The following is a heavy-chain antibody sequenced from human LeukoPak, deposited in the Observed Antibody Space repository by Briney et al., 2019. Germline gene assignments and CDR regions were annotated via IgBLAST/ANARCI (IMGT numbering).Heavy chain of an antibody. CDR1: GFTFRDYS. V-gene: IGHV3-48*02. CDR2: ITGSSSTV. CDR3: ARDLAAAGN. J-gene: IGHJ4*02. D-gene: IGHD6-13*01. Sequence: GGTLRLSCAASGFTFRDYSMNGVPEAPGKGLEWVSFITGSSSTVYYADSVKGRFTISRDNAKNSLYLQMNSLRDEDTAVYYCARDLAAAGNWGQGTLVTVSS.